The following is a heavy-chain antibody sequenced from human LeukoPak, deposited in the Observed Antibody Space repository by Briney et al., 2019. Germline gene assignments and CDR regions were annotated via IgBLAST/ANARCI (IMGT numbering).Heavy chain of an antibody. CDR2: IYHSGST. J-gene: IGHJ6*03. CDR3: ARVEGGYYYYMDV. CDR1: GGSISSSNW. V-gene: IGHV4-4*02. Sequence: SETLSLTCAVSGGSISSSNWWSWVRQPPGKGLEWIGEIYHSGSTNYNPSLKSRVTISVDKSKNQFSLKLSSVTAADTAVYYCARVEGGYYYYMDVWGKGTTVTVSS.